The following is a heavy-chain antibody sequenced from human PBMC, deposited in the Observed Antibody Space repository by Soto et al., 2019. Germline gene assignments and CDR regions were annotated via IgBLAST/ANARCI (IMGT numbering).Heavy chain of an antibody. CDR1: GYTFTGYY. D-gene: IGHD1-26*01. V-gene: IGHV1-2*02. CDR3: ARDYRPLDSGFLLVGERYGSYVSGMDV. J-gene: IGHJ6*02. Sequence: ASVKVSCKASGYTFTGYYMHWVRQAPGQGLEWMGWINPNSGGTNYAQKFQGRVTMTRDTSISTAYMELSRLRSDDTAVYYCARDYRPLDSGFLLVGERYGSYVSGMDVWGQGTTVTVSS. CDR2: INPNSGGT.